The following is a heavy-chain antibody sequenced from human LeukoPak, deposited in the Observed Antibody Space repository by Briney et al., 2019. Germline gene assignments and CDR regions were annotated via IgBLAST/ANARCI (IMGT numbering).Heavy chain of an antibody. CDR1: GFTFSSYW. D-gene: IGHD3-22*01. V-gene: IGHV3-74*01. J-gene: IGHJ5*02. Sequence: RGSLRLSCAASGFTFSSYWMHWVRQAPGKGLVWVSRINSDGSSTSYADSVKGRFTISRDNAKNTLYLQMNSLRAEDTAVYYCASFDYYDYGWFDPCGQGTLVTVSS. CDR3: ASFDYYDYGWFDP. CDR2: INSDGSST.